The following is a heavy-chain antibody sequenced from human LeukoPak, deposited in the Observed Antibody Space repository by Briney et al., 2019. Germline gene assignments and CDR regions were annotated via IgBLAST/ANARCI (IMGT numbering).Heavy chain of an antibody. CDR2: ISSSGSTI. CDR1: GFTFSDYY. Sequence: PGGSLRLSCAASGFTFSDYYMSWIRQAPGKGLEWVSYISSSGSTIYYADSVKGRFTISRDNAKNSLYLQMNSLRAEDTAVYYCARGTISSGWYRDYYYGMDVCGQGTTVTVSS. CDR3: ARGTISSGWYRDYYYGMDV. D-gene: IGHD6-19*01. J-gene: IGHJ6*02. V-gene: IGHV3-11*01.